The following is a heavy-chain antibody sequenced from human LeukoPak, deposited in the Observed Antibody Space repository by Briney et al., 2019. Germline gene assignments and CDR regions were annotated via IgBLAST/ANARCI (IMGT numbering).Heavy chain of an antibody. CDR1: GFTFSSYW. J-gene: IGHJ4*02. D-gene: IGHD5-18*01. CDR3: ARLYTAIVLMSPNYFDY. V-gene: IGHV3-7*01. Sequence: GGSLRLSCAASGFTFSSYWMSWVRQAPGKGLEWVANIKQDGSEKYYVDSVKGRFTISRDNAKNSLYLQMNSLRAEDTAVYYCARLYTAIVLMSPNYFDYWGQGTLVTVSS. CDR2: IKQDGSEK.